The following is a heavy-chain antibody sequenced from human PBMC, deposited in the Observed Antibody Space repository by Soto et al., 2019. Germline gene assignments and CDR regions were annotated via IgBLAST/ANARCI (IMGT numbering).Heavy chain of an antibody. Sequence: GGSLRLSCAASGFTFSDYYMSWIRQAPGKGLEWVSYISSSGSTKYYADSVKGRFTISRDNAKNSLYLQMNSLRAEDTAVYYCASLYPKHSGYTNYYYYYMDVWGKGTTVTVSS. CDR2: ISSSGSTK. CDR1: GFTFSDYY. CDR3: ASLYPKHSGYTNYYYYYMDV. V-gene: IGHV3-11*01. J-gene: IGHJ6*03. D-gene: IGHD5-12*01.